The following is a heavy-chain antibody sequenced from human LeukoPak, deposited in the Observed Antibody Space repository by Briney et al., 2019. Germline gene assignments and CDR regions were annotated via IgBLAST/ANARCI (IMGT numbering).Heavy chain of an antibody. CDR3: ASGYQIVS. CDR1: GGSISNYY. D-gene: IGHD2/OR15-2a*01. V-gene: IGHV4-59*01. Sequence: SETLSLTCTVSGGSISNYYWSWIRQPPGKGLEWIGYIYYGGTTDYNPSLKSRVTISVDTSKNQFSLTVRSVTAADTAVYYCASGYQIVSWGQGTLVSVPS. J-gene: IGHJ5*02. CDR2: IYYGGTT.